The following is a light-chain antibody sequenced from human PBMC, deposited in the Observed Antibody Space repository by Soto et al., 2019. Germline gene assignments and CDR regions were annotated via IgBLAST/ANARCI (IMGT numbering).Light chain of an antibody. J-gene: IGKJ1*01. CDR1: QGLLYSSNNRNY. CDR2: WAS. V-gene: IGKV4-1*01. CDR3: QQHYSPPWA. Sequence: IVMTQSPDSLAVSLGERATINCKSSQGLLYSSNNRNYLAWYQKKAGQPPKLLISWASTREPGVPDRFSGSGSGTDFALTISSLQAEDVAVYYCQQHYSPPWAFGQGTKVEI.